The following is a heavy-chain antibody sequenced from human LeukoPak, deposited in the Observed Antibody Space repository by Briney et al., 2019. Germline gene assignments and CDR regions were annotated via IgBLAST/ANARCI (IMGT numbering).Heavy chain of an antibody. Sequence: MAGGSLRLSCAASGFTFSDYYMSWIRQAPGKGLEWVSYISSSGSTIYYADSVKGRFTISRDNAKNSLYLQMNSLRAEDTAVYYCASGTADVYGDRINFDYWGQGTLVTVSS. CDR2: ISSSGSTI. CDR3: ASGTADVYGDRINFDY. V-gene: IGHV3-11*01. CDR1: GFTFSDYY. D-gene: IGHD4-17*01. J-gene: IGHJ4*02.